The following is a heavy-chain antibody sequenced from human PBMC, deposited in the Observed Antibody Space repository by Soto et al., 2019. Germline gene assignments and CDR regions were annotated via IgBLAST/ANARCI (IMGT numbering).Heavy chain of an antibody. CDR3: ATLTHLDYYDCSGFYGGGGNYYYYYGMDV. V-gene: IGHV5-51*01. D-gene: IGHD3-22*01. CDR2: IYPGDSDT. CDR1: GYSFTSYW. Sequence: VESLKISCKGSGYSFTSYWIGLVRKMPGKGLEWMGIIYPGDSDTRYSPSFQGQVTISADKSISTAYLQWSSLKASDTAMYYCATLTHLDYYDCSGFYGGGGNYYYYYGMDVWGQGTTVTVSS. J-gene: IGHJ6*02.